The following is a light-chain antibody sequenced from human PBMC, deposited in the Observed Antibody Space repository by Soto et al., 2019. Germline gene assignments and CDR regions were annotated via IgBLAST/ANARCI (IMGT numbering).Light chain of an antibody. CDR1: QSVSSY. CDR3: QQRSNWPPIT. Sequence: EIVLTQSPATLSLSPGERATLSCRASQSVSSYLAWCQQKPGQAPRLLIYDASNRATGIPVRFSGSGSGTDFTLTISSLEPEDFAVYYCQQRSNWPPITFGHGTRLEIK. CDR2: DAS. J-gene: IGKJ5*01. V-gene: IGKV3-11*01.